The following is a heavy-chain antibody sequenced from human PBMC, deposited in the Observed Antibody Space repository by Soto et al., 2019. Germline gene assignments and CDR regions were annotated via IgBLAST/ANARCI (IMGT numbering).Heavy chain of an antibody. CDR1: GFTFSGYA. J-gene: IGHJ4*02. CDR3: ARRGPGNYFDY. V-gene: IGHV3-23*01. Sequence: GGSLRLSCAASGFTFSGYAMNWVRQAPGKGLEWVSVISGSGDSTYYADSVKGRFTISRDNSKNTLYLQMNSLRTEDTAVYYCARRGPGNYFDYWGQGTLVNVSS. D-gene: IGHD6-13*01. CDR2: ISGSGDST.